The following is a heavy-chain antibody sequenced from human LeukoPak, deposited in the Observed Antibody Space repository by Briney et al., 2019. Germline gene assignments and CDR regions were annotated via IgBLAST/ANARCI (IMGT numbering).Heavy chain of an antibody. CDR2: ISSSSSYI. V-gene: IGHV3-21*01. CDR3: ARVASGSYSYYYYYGMDV. CDR1: GFTFSSYS. J-gene: IGHJ6*02. Sequence: KSGGSLRLSCAASGFTFSSYSMNWVRQAPGEGLEWVSSISSSSSYIYYADSVKGRFTISRDNAKNSLYLQMNSLRAEDTAVYYCARVASGSYSYYYYYGMDVWGQGTTVTVSS. D-gene: IGHD1-26*01.